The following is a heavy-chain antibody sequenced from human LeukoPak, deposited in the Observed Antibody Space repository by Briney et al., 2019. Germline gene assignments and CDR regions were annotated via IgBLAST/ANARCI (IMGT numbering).Heavy chain of an antibody. D-gene: IGHD3-10*01. CDR1: GYTFTSYD. J-gene: IGHJ4*02. CDR2: INPNSGNT. V-gene: IGHV1-8*01. CDR3: ARTDARYGSGSYYKILGRFAFDY. Sequence: ASVKVSCKASGYTFTSYDINWVRQATGQGLEWMGWINPNSGNTGYAQKFQGRVTMTRNTSISTAYMELSSLRSEDTAVYYCARTDARYGSGSYYKILGRFAFDYWGQGTLVTVSS.